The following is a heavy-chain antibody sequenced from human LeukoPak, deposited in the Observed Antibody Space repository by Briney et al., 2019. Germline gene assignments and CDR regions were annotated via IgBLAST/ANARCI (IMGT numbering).Heavy chain of an antibody. D-gene: IGHD6-19*01. CDR3: ARDNIAVALDY. V-gene: IGHV4-59*01. CDR2: IYYSGST. Sequence: SETLSLTCTVSGGSISSYYWSWIRQPPGKGLEWIGYIYYSGSTNCNPSLKSRVTISVDTSKNQFSLKLSSVTAADTAVYYCARDNIAVALDYWGQGTLVTVSS. CDR1: GGSISSYY. J-gene: IGHJ4*02.